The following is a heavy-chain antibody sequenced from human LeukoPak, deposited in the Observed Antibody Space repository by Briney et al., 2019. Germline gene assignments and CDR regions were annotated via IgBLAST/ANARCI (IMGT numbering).Heavy chain of an antibody. V-gene: IGHV1-2*02. J-gene: IGHJ4*02. D-gene: IGHD3-3*01. CDR2: INPNSGGT. Sequence: ASVKVSCKASGYTFTGYYMHWVRQAPGQGLEWMGWINPNSGGTNYAQKFQGRVTMTRDTSISTAYMELSRLRSDDTAVYYCARADDFWSGLANTLGYWGQGTQVTVSS. CDR1: GYTFTGYY. CDR3: ARADDFWSGLANTLGY.